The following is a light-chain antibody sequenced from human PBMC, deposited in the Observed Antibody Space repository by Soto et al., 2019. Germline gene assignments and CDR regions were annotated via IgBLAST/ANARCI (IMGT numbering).Light chain of an antibody. CDR3: CSYEHSTTYV. V-gene: IGLV2-23*01. Sequence: QSVLTQPASVSGSPGQSITISCTGSSSDVGSYNPVSWYQQYPGKAPKVMIYEGSKRPSGVSNRFSGSKSGNTASLTISGLQAEDEADYYCCSYEHSTTYVFGTGTKLTVL. CDR2: EGS. CDR1: SSDVGSYNP. J-gene: IGLJ1*01.